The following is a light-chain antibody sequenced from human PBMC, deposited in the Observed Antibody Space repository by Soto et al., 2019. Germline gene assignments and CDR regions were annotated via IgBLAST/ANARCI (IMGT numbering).Light chain of an antibody. V-gene: IGLV1-51*01. CDR3: GTWDSSLSAGV. CDR2: DNN. CDR1: SSNIGNNY. Sequence: PGQKVTISCSGGSSNIGNNYVSWYQQLPGTAPKLLIYDNNKRPSGIPDQFSGSKSGTSATLGITGLQTGDEANYYCGTWDSSLSAGVFGGGTKVTVL. J-gene: IGLJ2*01.